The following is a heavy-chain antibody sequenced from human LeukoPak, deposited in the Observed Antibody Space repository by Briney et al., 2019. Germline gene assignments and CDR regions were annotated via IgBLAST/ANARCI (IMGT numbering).Heavy chain of an antibody. V-gene: IGHV4-59*12. D-gene: IGHD2/OR15-2a*01. Sequence: SETLSLTCTVSGGSISSYHWSWIRQPPGKGLEWIGYIYYSGSTNYNPSLKSRVTISVDTSKNQFSLKLNSMTAADTAVYYCARREEDNNHHHYFGSWGQGTLVTVSS. CDR1: GGSISSYH. J-gene: IGHJ4*02. CDR3: ARREEDNNHHHYFGS. CDR2: IYYSGST.